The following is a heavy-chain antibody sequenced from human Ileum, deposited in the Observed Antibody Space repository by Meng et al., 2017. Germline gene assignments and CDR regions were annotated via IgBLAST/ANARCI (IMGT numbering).Heavy chain of an antibody. CDR2: AST. J-gene: IGHJ4*02. V-gene: IGHV4-61*08. Sequence: VQLQESGPGLVMPSETLSLICTVSGGSVSRAGYQWGWIRQPPGKGLEWIGYASTNYNPSPKSRVTISLDTSRNQFSLSLSSVTAADTAVYYCARDHMGSLDYWGQGILVTVSS. CDR3: ARDHMGSLDY. D-gene: IGHD1-26*01. CDR1: GGSVSRAGYQ.